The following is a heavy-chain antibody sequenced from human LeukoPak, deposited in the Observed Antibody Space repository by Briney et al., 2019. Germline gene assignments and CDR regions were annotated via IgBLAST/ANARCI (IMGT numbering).Heavy chain of an antibody. J-gene: IGHJ6*02. CDR1: GFSFSSYS. CDR3: ARDGLYYYYGMDV. Sequence: PGGSLRLSCAASGFSFSSYSVNWVRQAPGKGLEWVSSISSSSSYIYYADSVKGRFTISRDNAKNSLYLQMNSLRAEDTAVYYYARDGLYYYYGMDVWGQGTTVTVSS. V-gene: IGHV3-21*01. CDR2: ISSSSSYI.